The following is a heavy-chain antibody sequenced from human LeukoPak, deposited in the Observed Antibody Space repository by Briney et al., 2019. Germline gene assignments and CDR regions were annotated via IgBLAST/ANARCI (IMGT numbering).Heavy chain of an antibody. J-gene: IGHJ4*02. CDR2: LWFDGSNK. Sequence: PGGSLRLSCAASGFTFSNYAMHWVRQAPGKGLEWVALLWFDGSNKYYADSVKGRFTISRDNSKNTLYLEMNSLRVEDTAVYYCARGSGCSGGSCYRLHDSRGQGTLVTVSS. CDR3: ARGSGCSGGSCYRLHDS. D-gene: IGHD2-15*01. CDR1: GFTFSNYA. V-gene: IGHV3-33*01.